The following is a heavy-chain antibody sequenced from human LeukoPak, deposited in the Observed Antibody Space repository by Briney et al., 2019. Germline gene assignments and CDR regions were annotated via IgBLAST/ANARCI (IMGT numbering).Heavy chain of an antibody. V-gene: IGHV3-30*03. CDR3: ARLREIPVFGVVTKSTSYFDY. D-gene: IGHD3-3*01. CDR2: MSYDGNK. CDR1: GFTFTSYG. J-gene: IGHJ4*02. Sequence: GGSLRLSCAASGFTFTSYGFHWVRQAPGKALEWVAFMSYDGNKKYGDSVKGRFTISRDNAKNTLHLQMNGLRPDDTAVYYCARLREIPVFGVVTKSTSYFDYWGQGTLVTVSS.